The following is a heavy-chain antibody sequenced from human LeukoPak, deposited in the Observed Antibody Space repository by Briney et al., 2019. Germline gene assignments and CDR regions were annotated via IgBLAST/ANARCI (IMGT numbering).Heavy chain of an antibody. Sequence: PGGSLRLSCAASGFTFSSYVMHWVRQAPGKGLEWVSGINWNGGSTGYADSEKGRFTISRDNAKNSLYLQMNSLRAEDTALYYCARVMTTVVTPARWVDYWGQGTLVTVSS. CDR3: ARVMTTVVTPARWVDY. CDR2: INWNGGST. V-gene: IGHV3-20*04. J-gene: IGHJ4*02. CDR1: GFTFSSYV. D-gene: IGHD4-23*01.